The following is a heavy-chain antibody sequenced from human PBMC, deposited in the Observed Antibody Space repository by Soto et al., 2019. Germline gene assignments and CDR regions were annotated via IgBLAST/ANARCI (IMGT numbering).Heavy chain of an antibody. D-gene: IGHD2-15*01. Sequence: EVQLVETRGGLIQPGGSLRLSCAASGFTVSDNYMNWVRQAPGKGLEWVSVIYSGGSTYYTDSVKGRFTISRDNSKNTLYLQMNSLRAEDTAVYYCARGYPTGGNGLDVWGQGTTVTVSS. J-gene: IGHJ6*02. V-gene: IGHV3-53*02. CDR2: IYSGGST. CDR3: ARGYPTGGNGLDV. CDR1: GFTVSDNY.